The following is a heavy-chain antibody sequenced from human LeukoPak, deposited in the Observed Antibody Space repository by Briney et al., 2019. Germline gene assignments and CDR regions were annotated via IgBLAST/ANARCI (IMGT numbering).Heavy chain of an antibody. CDR2: ISAYNGNT. Sequence: ASVKVSCKASGYTFTSYGISWVRQAPGQGLEWMGWISAYNGNTNYAQKLQGRVTMTTDTSTSTAYMELRSLRSDDTAVYYCARDGRAMVRGVPYYYYYYMDVWGKGTTVTVCS. J-gene: IGHJ6*03. V-gene: IGHV1-18*01. CDR1: GYTFTSYG. D-gene: IGHD3-10*01. CDR3: ARDGRAMVRGVPYYYYYYMDV.